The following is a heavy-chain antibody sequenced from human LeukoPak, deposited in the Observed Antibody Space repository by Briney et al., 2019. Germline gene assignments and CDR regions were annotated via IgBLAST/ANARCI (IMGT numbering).Heavy chain of an antibody. Sequence: PGGSLRLSCAASGFTFSSYTMSWVRQAPGKGLEWVSGVTGNSESTYYADSVKGRFTVSRDNSKNTLYQQMNSLRAEDTAVYYCAKIMGWLPLGDAFDIWGQGTMVTVSS. CDR2: VTGNSEST. V-gene: IGHV3-23*01. CDR3: AKIMGWLPLGDAFDI. CDR1: GFTFSSYT. J-gene: IGHJ3*02. D-gene: IGHD5-24*01.